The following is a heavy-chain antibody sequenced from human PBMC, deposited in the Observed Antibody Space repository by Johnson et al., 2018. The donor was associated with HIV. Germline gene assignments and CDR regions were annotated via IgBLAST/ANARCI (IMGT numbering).Heavy chain of an antibody. CDR1: GFTFSSYD. CDR2: IGTAGDT. Sequence: VQLVESGGGVVQPGGSLRLSCAASGFTFSSYDMHWVRQVTRKGLEWVSAIGTAGDTYYPGSVKGRFTISRENAKDSLYLQMNSLRAGDTAVYYCARAGVGAGAFDIWGQGTMVTVSS. D-gene: IGHD1-26*01. J-gene: IGHJ3*02. CDR3: ARAGVGAGAFDI. V-gene: IGHV3-13*01.